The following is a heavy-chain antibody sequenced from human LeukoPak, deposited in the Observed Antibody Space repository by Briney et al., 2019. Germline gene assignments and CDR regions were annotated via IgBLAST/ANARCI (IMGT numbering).Heavy chain of an antibody. CDR3: ARAVAELN. Sequence: ASVKVSCKASGYTFTGYYMHWVRQAPGQGLEWVGRINPNSGGTNYAQKFQGRVTMTRDTSISTADMERSRVRSDDTAVYYCARAVAELNWGQGTLVTVSS. J-gene: IGHJ4*02. V-gene: IGHV1-2*06. D-gene: IGHD6-19*01. CDR2: INPNSGGT. CDR1: GYTFTGYY.